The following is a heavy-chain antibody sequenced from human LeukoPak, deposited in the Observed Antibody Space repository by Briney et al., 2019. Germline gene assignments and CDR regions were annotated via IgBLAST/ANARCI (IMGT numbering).Heavy chain of an antibody. D-gene: IGHD4-17*01. CDR3: ARGHDYGDFFDY. J-gene: IGHJ4*02. V-gene: IGHV4-34*01. CDR1: GGSFSGYY. CDR2: INHSGST. Sequence: SETLPLTCAVYGGSFSGYYWSWIRQPPGKGLEWIGEINHSGSTNYNPSLKSRVTISVDTSKNQFSLKLSSVTAADTAVYYCARGHDYGDFFDYWGQGTLVTVSS.